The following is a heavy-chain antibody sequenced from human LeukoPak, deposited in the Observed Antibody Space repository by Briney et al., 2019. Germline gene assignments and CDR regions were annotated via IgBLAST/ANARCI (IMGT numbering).Heavy chain of an antibody. CDR1: GYSFTSYW. CDR2: IYPGDLDT. CDR3: ARLGNYGMDV. J-gene: IGHJ6*02. V-gene: IGHV5-51*01. Sequence: GESLKISCEGFGYSFTSYWIGWVRQMPRKGPEWMGNIYPGDLDTGYSPSFQGQVTISADKSTSTAYLQWSSLKASDTAMYYCARLGNYGMDVWGQGTTVSVSS.